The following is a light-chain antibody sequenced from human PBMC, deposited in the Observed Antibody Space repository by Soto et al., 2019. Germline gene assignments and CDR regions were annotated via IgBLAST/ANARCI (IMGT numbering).Light chain of an antibody. CDR2: GAS. Sequence: EIVLTQSPGTLSLSPGERATLSCRASQSVSSSYLAWYQQKPGQAPRLLIYGASSRATGIPDRFSGSGSGTDFTLTISRLEPEYFAVYYCQQYGSSPATFGPGTKVDIK. V-gene: IGKV3-20*01. J-gene: IGKJ3*01. CDR1: QSVSSSY. CDR3: QQYGSSPAT.